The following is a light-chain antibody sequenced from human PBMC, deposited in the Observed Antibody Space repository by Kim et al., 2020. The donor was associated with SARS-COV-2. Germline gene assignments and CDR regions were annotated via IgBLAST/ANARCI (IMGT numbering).Light chain of an antibody. CDR1: KLGDKY. Sequence: SYELTQPPSVSVSPGQTASITCSGDKLGDKYAYWYQQKPGQSPVLVIYQDSKRPSGIPERFSGSNSGNTATLTISGTQAMDEADYYCQAWDSSPVVFGGGTQLTV. CDR3: QAWDSSPVV. J-gene: IGLJ2*01. V-gene: IGLV3-1*01. CDR2: QDS.